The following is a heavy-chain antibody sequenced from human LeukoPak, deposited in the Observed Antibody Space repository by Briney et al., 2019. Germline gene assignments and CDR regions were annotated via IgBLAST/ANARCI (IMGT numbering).Heavy chain of an antibody. Sequence: GGSLRLSCAASGFTFSSYSMNWVRQAPGKGLEWVSSISSSSSYIYYADSVKGRFTISRDNAKNSLYLQMNSLRAEDTAVYYCAKDPPGYSYGLAFDIWGQGTMVTVSS. CDR2: ISSSSSYI. V-gene: IGHV3-21*04. CDR1: GFTFSSYS. CDR3: AKDPPGYSYGLAFDI. J-gene: IGHJ3*02. D-gene: IGHD5-18*01.